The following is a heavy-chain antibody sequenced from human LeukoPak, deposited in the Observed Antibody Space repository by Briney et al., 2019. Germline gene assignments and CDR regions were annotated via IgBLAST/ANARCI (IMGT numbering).Heavy chain of an antibody. CDR1: GFTFSAAW. CDR3: VTESLDPGTARVDFDY. Sequence: GGSLRLSCAGSGFTFSAAWMSWVRQASGKGLEWVGRIKIRSDGGTADYAAPVQGRFTISRDDSKNTVYLQMSSLKVEDTAVYYCVTESLDPGTARVDFDYWGQGTLVTVSS. CDR2: IKIRSDGGTA. V-gene: IGHV3-15*01. J-gene: IGHJ4*02. D-gene: IGHD2-21*02.